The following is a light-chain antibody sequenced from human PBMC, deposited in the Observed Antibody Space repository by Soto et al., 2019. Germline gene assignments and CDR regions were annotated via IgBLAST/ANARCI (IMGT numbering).Light chain of an antibody. CDR3: HQYGTPLGT. V-gene: IGKV3-20*01. Sequence: EIVLTQSPGLLYLSTGERATLSCRASQSVRSSYLAWYQQKPGQAPRLLIYGSSSRATGIPDRFSGSGSGTDFTLTISRLEPEDFAVYYCHQYGTPLGTFGQGPRSIS. CDR2: GSS. CDR1: QSVRSSY. J-gene: IGKJ1*01.